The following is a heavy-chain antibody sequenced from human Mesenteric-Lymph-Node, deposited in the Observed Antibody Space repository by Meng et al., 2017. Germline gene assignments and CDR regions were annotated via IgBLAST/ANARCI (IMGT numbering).Heavy chain of an antibody. V-gene: IGHV3-11*04. D-gene: IGHD3-22*01. J-gene: IGHJ3*02. CDR2: ISPRGNII. CDR3: ARAYYYDSSGYYYAALDAFDI. Sequence: GGSLRLSCAATGYRFNIGDYYMTWVRQAPGEGLQWIAHISPRGNIIHYADSVKGRFTISRDNAKNTLYLQMNSLRAEDTAVYYCARAYYYDSSGYYYAALDAFDIWGQGTMVTVSS. CDR1: GYRFNIGDYY.